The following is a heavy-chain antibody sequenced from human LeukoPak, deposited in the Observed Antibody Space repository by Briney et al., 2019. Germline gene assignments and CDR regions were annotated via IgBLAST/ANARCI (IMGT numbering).Heavy chain of an antibody. J-gene: IGHJ4*02. CDR1: GDSITSSSYY. Sequence: SETLSLTCSVSGDSITSSSYYWGWIRQPPEKGLEWIGSIYYTGGTYYSPSLKSRVTISVDTSENQFSLKLSSVTAADTAVYYCARHGGTRVTLVEVYYFDYWGQGTLVTVSS. V-gene: IGHV4-39*01. CDR3: ARHGGTRVTLVEVYYFDY. CDR2: IYYTGGT. D-gene: IGHD4-11*01.